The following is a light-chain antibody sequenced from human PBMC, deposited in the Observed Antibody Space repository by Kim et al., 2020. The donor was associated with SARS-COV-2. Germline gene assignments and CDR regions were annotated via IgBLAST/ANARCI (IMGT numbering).Light chain of an antibody. CDR1: NLGSKS. Sequence: APGQTARITCGGNNLGSKSVHWYRQKPGQAPVLVIYFDTDRPSGIPERFSGSNSGDTATLTISRVEAGDEADYYCQVWDSRSDHGVFGGGTQLTVL. CDR3: QVWDSRSDHGV. CDR2: FDT. V-gene: IGLV3-21*04. J-gene: IGLJ2*01.